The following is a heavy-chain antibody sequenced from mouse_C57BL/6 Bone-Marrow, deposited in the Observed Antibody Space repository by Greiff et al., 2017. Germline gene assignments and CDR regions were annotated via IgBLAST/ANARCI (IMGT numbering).Heavy chain of an antibody. CDR2: ISSGGSHT. J-gene: IGHJ1*03. CDR1: GFTFSSYG. CDR3: ARHEDYGYFYWYFDV. Sequence: DVHLVESGGDLVKPGGSLKLSCAASGFTFSSYGMSWVRQTPDKRLEWVATISSGGSHTYYPDSVKGRFTITRDNAKNTLYLQMSSLKSEDTAMYYCARHEDYGYFYWYFDVWGTGTTVTVSS. D-gene: IGHD2-2*01. V-gene: IGHV5-6*01.